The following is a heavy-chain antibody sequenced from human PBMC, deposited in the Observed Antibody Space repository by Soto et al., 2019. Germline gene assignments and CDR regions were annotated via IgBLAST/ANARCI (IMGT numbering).Heavy chain of an antibody. J-gene: IGHJ4*02. CDR3: VRSGDNYNLLDY. CDR1: GFTFGDHY. Sequence: GGSLRLSCAASGFTFGDHYMSWIRQAPGKGLEWIGYSSNSGSFTRYADSVKGRFSISRDNAKNSLFLQINSLRGDDTAIYYSVRSGDNYNLLDYWGQGTPVTVSS. V-gene: IGHV3-11*06. D-gene: IGHD1-1*01. CDR2: SSNSGSFT.